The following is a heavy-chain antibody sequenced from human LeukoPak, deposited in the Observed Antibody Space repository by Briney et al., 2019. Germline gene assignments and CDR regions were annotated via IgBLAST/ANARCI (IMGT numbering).Heavy chain of an antibody. CDR3: ARATYCGGDCYSPVAFDI. CDR2: IYSDNT. V-gene: IGHV3-21*01. CDR1: GFTLSNYS. J-gene: IGHJ3*02. Sequence: PGGSLRLSCAVSGFTLSNYSMNWVRQAPGKGLEWVSFIYSDNTHYSDSVKGRFTISRDNAKNSLYLQMNSLRAEDTAVYYCARATYCGGDCYSPVAFDIWGQGTMVTVSS. D-gene: IGHD2-21*02.